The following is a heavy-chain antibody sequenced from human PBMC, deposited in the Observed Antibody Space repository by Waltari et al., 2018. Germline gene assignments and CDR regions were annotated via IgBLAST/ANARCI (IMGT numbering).Heavy chain of an antibody. CDR2: IYSGGST. D-gene: IGHD6-6*01. CDR3: ATPGEDSSHPGHLGY. CDR1: GFTFSSYA. J-gene: IGHJ4*02. V-gene: IGHV3-23*03. Sequence: EVQLLESGGGLVQPGGSLRLSCAASGFTFSSYAMSWVRQAPGKGLAWVSVIYSGGSTYYADSVKGRFTISRDNSKNTLYLQMNSLRAEDTAVYYCATPGEDSSHPGHLGYWGQGTLVTVSS.